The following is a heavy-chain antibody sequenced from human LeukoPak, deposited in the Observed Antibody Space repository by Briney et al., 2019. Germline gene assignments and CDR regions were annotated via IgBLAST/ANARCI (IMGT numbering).Heavy chain of an antibody. CDR1: GGSFSGYY. CDR2: INHSGST. Sequence: SETLSLTCAVYGGSFSGYYWSWIRQPPGQGLEWIGEINHSGSTNYNPSLKSRVTISVDTSKNQFSLKLSSVTAADTAVYYCAVTMVRGVIKGGVFDYWGQGTLVTVSS. CDR3: AVTMVRGVIKGGVFDY. V-gene: IGHV4-34*01. J-gene: IGHJ4*02. D-gene: IGHD3-10*01.